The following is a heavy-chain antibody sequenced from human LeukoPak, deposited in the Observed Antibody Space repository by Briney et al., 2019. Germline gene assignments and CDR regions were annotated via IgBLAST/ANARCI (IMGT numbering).Heavy chain of an antibody. Sequence: DSVKGRFTISRDNSKNTLYLRMNSLRAEDTAVYYCANRPGIAVAGPLTYWGQGTLVTVSS. D-gene: IGHD6-19*01. CDR3: ANRPGIAVAGPLTY. V-gene: IGHV3-23*01. J-gene: IGHJ4*02.